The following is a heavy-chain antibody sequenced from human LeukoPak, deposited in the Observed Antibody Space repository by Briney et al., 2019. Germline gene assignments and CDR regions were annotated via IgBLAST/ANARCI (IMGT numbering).Heavy chain of an antibody. D-gene: IGHD4-17*01. V-gene: IGHV4-59*01. CDR1: GGSISSYY. CDR3: ARDLYDYGDYVGGSLDY. CDR2: IYYSGST. J-gene: IGHJ4*02. Sequence: PSETLSLTCTVSGGSISSYYWSWIRQPPGKGLEWIGYIYYSGSTNYNPSLKSRVTISVDTSKNQFSLKLSSVTAADTAVYYCARDLYDYGDYVGGSLDYWGQGTLVTVSS.